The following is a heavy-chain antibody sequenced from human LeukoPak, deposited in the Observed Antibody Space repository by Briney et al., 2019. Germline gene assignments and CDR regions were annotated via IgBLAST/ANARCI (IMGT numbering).Heavy chain of an antibody. Sequence: GGSLRLSCAASGFTFSSYAMSLVRQAPGKGLEWVSAISGSGGSTYYADSVKGRFTISRDNSKNTLYLQMNSLRAEDTAVYYCAKDRQLPQPRFELDYWGQGTLVTVSS. V-gene: IGHV3-23*01. J-gene: IGHJ4*02. CDR2: ISGSGGST. CDR1: GFTFSSYA. D-gene: IGHD5-24*01. CDR3: AKDRQLPQPRFELDY.